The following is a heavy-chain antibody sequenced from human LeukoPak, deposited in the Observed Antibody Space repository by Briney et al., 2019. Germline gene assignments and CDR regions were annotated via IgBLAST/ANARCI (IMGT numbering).Heavy chain of an antibody. J-gene: IGHJ4*02. CDR2: ISAYNGNT. CDR3: ARGPASTYYDFWSGYSAYFDY. D-gene: IGHD3-3*01. V-gene: IGHV1-18*01. CDR1: GYTFTSYG. Sequence: ASVKVSCKASGYTFTSYGISWVRQAPGQGLEWTEWISAYNGNTNYAQKLQGRVTMTTDTSTSTAYMELRSLRSDDTAVYYCARGPASTYYDFWSGYSAYFDYWGQGTLVTVSS.